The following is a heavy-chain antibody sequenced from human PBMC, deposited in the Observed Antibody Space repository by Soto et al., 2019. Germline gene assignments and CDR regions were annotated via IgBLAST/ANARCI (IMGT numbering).Heavy chain of an antibody. CDR1: GGSISSYY. Sequence: SETLSLTCTVSGGSISSYYWSWIRQPPGKELEWIGYIYYSGSTNYNPSLKSRVTISVDTSKNQFSLKLSSVTAADTAVYYCARDRQQLDRWGQGTLVTVSS. J-gene: IGHJ5*02. V-gene: IGHV4-59*01. D-gene: IGHD6-13*01. CDR2: IYYSGST. CDR3: ARDRQQLDR.